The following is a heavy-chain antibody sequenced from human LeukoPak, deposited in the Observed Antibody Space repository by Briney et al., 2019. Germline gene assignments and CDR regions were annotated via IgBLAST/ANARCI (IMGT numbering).Heavy chain of an antibody. CDR3: ARQCSIISCL. V-gene: IGHV3-7*01. J-gene: IGHJ4*02. CDR1: GFTFSSYW. D-gene: IGHD2-2*01. Sequence: PGGSLRLSCAASGFTFSSYWMNWARQAPGKGLEWVASINHNGNVNYYVDSVKGRFTISRDNAKNSLYLQMDSLRAEDTAVYYCARQCSIISCLWGQGTLVTVSS. CDR2: INHNGNVN.